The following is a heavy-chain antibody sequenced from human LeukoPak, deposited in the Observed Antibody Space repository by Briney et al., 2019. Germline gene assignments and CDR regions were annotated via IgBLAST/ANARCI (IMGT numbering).Heavy chain of an antibody. Sequence: PGGSLRLSCAASGFTFSSYSMNWVRQAPGKGLEWVSSISSSSSYIYYADSVKGRFTISRDNAKNSLYLQMNSLRAEDTAVYYCARDSGYYDSSGYYPLHDAFDIWGQGTMVTVSS. CDR3: ARDSGYYDSSGYYPLHDAFDI. CDR1: GFTFSSYS. CDR2: ISSSSSYI. V-gene: IGHV3-21*01. D-gene: IGHD3-22*01. J-gene: IGHJ3*02.